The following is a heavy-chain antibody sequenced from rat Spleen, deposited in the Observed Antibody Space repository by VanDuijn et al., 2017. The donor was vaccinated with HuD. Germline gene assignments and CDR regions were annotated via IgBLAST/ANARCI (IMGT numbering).Heavy chain of an antibody. CDR3: ARDNNPIDY. V-gene: IGHV2-43*01. Sequence: QVQLKESGPGLVLPSQTLSLTCTISGFSLTSFHVSCVRQPPGKGLEWMGVIWTGGSTEYSSLLKSRLSISRDISNSQVFLKMNSLQTEDTATYYCARDNNPIDYWGQGVMVTVSS. CDR1: GFSLTSFH. J-gene: IGHJ2*01. CDR2: IWTGGST. D-gene: IGHD1-10*01.